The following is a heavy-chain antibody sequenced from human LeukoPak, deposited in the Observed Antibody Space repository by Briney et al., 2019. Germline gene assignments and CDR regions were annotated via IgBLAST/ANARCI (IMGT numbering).Heavy chain of an antibody. CDR1: GFTFSAYA. J-gene: IGHJ3*02. CDR2: IKNKIASGTT. CDR3: TTNDAFDI. Sequence: GGSLRLSCAVSGFTFSAYAMSWVRQAPGKGLEWVGRIKNKIASGTTDYAAPVKGRFTISRDDSKNTLFLQMNSLKTEDTAMYYCTTNDAFDIWGQGTTVTVSS. V-gene: IGHV3-15*01.